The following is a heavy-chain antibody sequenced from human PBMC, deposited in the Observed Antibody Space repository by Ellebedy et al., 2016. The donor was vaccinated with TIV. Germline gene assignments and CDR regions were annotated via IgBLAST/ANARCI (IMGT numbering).Heavy chain of an antibody. CDR1: GFTVSSNY. D-gene: IGHD3-3*01. CDR2: IYSGGST. CDR3: ARDRHYDFWSGGYYYGMDV. J-gene: IGHJ6*02. Sequence: PGGSLRLSCAASGFTVSSNYMSWVRQAPGKGLEWVSVIYSGGSTYYADSVKGRFTISRDNSKNTLYLQMNSLRAEDTAVYYCARDRHYDFWSGGYYYGMDVWGQGTTVTVSS. V-gene: IGHV3-53*01.